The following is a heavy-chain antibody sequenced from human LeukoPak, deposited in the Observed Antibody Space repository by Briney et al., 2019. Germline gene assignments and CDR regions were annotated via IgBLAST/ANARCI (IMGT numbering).Heavy chain of an antibody. CDR3: AHRGEDPLLWFGDPWFDP. CDR2: IYWNDDK. D-gene: IGHD3-10*01. CDR1: GFSLSTSGVG. Sequence: KMSGPTLVNPTQTLTLTCTFSGFSLSTSGVGVGWIRQPPGKALEWLALIYWNDDKRYSPSLKSRLTITKDTSKNQVVLTMTNMDPVDTATYYCAHRGEDPLLWFGDPWFDPWGQGTLVTVSS. V-gene: IGHV2-5*01. J-gene: IGHJ5*02.